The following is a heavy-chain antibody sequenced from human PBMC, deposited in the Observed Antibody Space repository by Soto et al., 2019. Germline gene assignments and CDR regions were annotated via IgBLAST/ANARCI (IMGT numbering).Heavy chain of an antibody. D-gene: IGHD6-6*01. V-gene: IGHV3-23*01. J-gene: IGHJ4*02. CDR2: ISGSDDST. CDR1: GFTFSSYV. Sequence: EVQLLESGGGLVQPGESLKLSCAAYGFTFSSYVMSWVRQAPGKGLEWVSVISGSDDSTYYADSVKGRFTISRDNSKDTLYLQMNSLRAEDTAVYYCAKRSSASTFDYWGQGTLVTVSS. CDR3: AKRSSASTFDY.